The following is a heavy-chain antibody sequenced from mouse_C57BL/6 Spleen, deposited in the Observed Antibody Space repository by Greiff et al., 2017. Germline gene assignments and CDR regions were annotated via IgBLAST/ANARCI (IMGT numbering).Heavy chain of an antibody. Sequence: VQLQQSGAELVKPGASVKLSCTASGFNIKDYYMQWVKQRTEQGLEWIGRIDPEDGETKYAPKFQGKATITADTSSNTAYLQLSSLTSEDTAVYYCARGPYYYGSRYCYFDVWGTGTTVTVSS. D-gene: IGHD1-1*01. J-gene: IGHJ1*03. CDR3: ARGPYYYGSRYCYFDV. CDR1: GFNIKDYY. CDR2: IDPEDGET. V-gene: IGHV14-2*01.